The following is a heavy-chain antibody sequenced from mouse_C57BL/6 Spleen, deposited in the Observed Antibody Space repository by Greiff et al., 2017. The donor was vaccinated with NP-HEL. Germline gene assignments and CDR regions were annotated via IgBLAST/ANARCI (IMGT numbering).Heavy chain of an antibody. D-gene: IGHD1-1*01. Sequence: EVQLQQSGPGLVKPSQSLSLTCSVTGYSITSGYYWNWIRQFPGNKLEWMGYISYDGSNNYNPSLKNRISITRDTSKNQFFLKLNSVTTEDTATYYCAREEVVAHFDYWGQGTTLTVSS. J-gene: IGHJ2*01. V-gene: IGHV3-6*01. CDR2: ISYDGSN. CDR3: AREEVVAHFDY. CDR1: GYSITSGYY.